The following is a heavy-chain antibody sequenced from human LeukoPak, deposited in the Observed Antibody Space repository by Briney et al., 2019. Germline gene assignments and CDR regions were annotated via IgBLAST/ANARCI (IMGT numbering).Heavy chain of an antibody. CDR2: ISYEGSNK. CDR3: AKAQNLYSSGWYYFDY. J-gene: IGHJ4*02. D-gene: IGHD6-19*01. V-gene: IGHV3-30*18. Sequence: GGSLRLSCAASGFTFSSYGMHWVRQAPGKGLGWVAVISYEGSNKYYADSVKGRFTISRDNSKNTLYLQMNSLRAEDTAVYYCAKAQNLYSSGWYYFDYWGQGTLVTVSS. CDR1: GFTFSSYG.